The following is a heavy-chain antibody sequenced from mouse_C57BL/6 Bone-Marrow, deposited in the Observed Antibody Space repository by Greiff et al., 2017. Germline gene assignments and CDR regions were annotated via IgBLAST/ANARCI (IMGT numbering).Heavy chain of an antibody. D-gene: IGHD2-5*01. J-gene: IGHJ3*01. CDR3: ARWGYYSNYGAWFAY. Sequence: QVQLQQPGAELVKPGASVKLSCKASGYTFTSYWMQWVKQRPGQGLEWIGEIDPSDSYTNYTQKFKGKATLTVDTSSSTAYMQLSSLTAADSAVYYCARWGYYSNYGAWFAYWGQGTLVTVSA. CDR2: IDPSDSYT. CDR1: GYTFTSYW. V-gene: IGHV1-50*01.